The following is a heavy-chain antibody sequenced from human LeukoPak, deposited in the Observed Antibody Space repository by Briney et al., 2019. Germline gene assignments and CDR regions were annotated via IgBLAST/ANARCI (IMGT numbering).Heavy chain of an antibody. CDR1: GGSISSYY. CDR3: ARDRWDSSGYYYSWFDP. Sequence: ETLSLTCTVSGGSISSYYWCWIRQPAGKGLEWIGRIYTSGSTNYNPSLKSRATMSVDTSKNQFSLKLSSVTAADTAVYYCARDRWDSSGYYYSWFDPWGQGTLVTVSS. J-gene: IGHJ5*02. CDR2: IYTSGST. V-gene: IGHV4-4*07. D-gene: IGHD3-22*01.